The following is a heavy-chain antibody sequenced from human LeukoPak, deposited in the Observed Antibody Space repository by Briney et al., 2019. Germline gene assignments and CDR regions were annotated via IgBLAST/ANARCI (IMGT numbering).Heavy chain of an antibody. J-gene: IGHJ4*02. V-gene: IGHV4-4*07. D-gene: IGHD2-15*01. CDR2: ISTTGST. Sequence: PSETLSLTCTVSSGSLSSYYGSWIRQPAGKGLGWIGHISTTGSTNYNPSLKSRVNMSIDTSKNQFSLKLSSVTAADTAVYYCARINCGGGSCFYYWGQGTLVTVSS. CDR3: ARINCGGGSCFYY. CDR1: SGSLSSYY.